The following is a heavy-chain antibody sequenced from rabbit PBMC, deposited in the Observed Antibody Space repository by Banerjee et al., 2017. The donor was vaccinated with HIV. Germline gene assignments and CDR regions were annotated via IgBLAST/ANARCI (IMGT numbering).Heavy chain of an antibody. D-gene: IGHD6-1*01. CDR1: GFSFSSSYW. CDR2: ISTADGSA. J-gene: IGHJ4*01. CDR3: ARSLYVAYNYDL. Sequence: QSLEESGGDLVKPGASLTLTCKASGFSFSSSYWMCWVRQAPGKGLEWIGCISTADGSAHYASWAKGRFTISKTSSTVDLKMTSLTAADTATYFCARSLYVAYNYDLWGPGTLVTVS. V-gene: IGHV1S40*01.